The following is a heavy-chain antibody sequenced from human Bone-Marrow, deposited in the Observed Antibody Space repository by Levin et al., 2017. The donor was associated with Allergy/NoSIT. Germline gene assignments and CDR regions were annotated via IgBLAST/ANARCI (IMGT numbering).Heavy chain of an antibody. J-gene: IGHJ4*02. D-gene: IGHD2-15*01. V-gene: IGHV1-69*13. CDR3: ARLMYRLVFASSGSSYQY. Sequence: SVKVSCKASGDSFNEYVITWVRQVRGQGFEWMGGILPAYGKPDYAQTFQDRLTISVDESTATVYMELSSLTSADTAVYYCARLMYRLVFASSGSSYQYWGQGSPVTVS. CDR1: GDSFNEYV. CDR2: ILPAYGKP.